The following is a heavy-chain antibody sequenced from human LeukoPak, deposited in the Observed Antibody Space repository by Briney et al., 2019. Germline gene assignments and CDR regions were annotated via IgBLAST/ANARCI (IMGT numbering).Heavy chain of an antibody. D-gene: IGHD3-10*01. CDR3: AKDRVDGSGSQFDS. Sequence: GGTLRLSCAASGFTFSSYGMSWVRQAPGKGLEWVSAISGSGGSTYYADSVKGRFTISKDNAMDTLFLQMNSLRADDTAVYYCAKDRVDGSGSQFDSRGQGSLVTVSS. J-gene: IGHJ4*02. CDR2: ISGSGGST. V-gene: IGHV3-23*01. CDR1: GFTFSSYG.